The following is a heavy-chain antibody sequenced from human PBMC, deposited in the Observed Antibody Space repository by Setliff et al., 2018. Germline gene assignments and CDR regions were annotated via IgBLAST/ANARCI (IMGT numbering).Heavy chain of an antibody. CDR2: IIPIFDTA. Sequence: RASVKVSCKASGGTFSSYAISWVRQAPGQGLEWMGGIIPIFDTANYAQKFQGRVTITADESTSTAYMELSSLRSEDTAVYYCARVYNPLYHNWFDPWGQGTLVTVSS. CDR1: GGTFSSYA. CDR3: ARVYNPLYHNWFDP. D-gene: IGHD1-1*01. V-gene: IGHV1-69*13. J-gene: IGHJ5*02.